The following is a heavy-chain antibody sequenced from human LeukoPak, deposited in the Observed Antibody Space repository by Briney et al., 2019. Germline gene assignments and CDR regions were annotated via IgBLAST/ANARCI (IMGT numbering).Heavy chain of an antibody. CDR1: GFTFSSYS. D-gene: IGHD3-22*01. CDR3: ARAFRYYYDSSGYLNY. Sequence: PGGSLRLSCAASGFTFSSYSMNWVRQAPGKGLEWVSYISSSSSTIYYADSVKGRFTISRDNAKNSLYLQMNSLRAEDTAVYYCARAFRYYYDSSGYLNYWGQGTLVTVSS. J-gene: IGHJ4*02. V-gene: IGHV3-48*04. CDR2: ISSSSSTI.